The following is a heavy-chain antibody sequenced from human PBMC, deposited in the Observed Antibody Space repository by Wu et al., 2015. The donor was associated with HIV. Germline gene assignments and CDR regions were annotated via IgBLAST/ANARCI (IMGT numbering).Heavy chain of an antibody. J-gene: IGHJ5*02. Sequence: QVQLQESGPGLVKTSETLSLTCVVSGYSISSDYYWGWIRQPPGKGLEWIGSIFHSGSTYYNPSLKSRVTMSIDTSKNQFSLKVNSVTATDTAIYYCARWEIDSSGWPHVFDPWGPGTLVIVSS. CDR1: GYSISSDYY. CDR3: ARWEIDSSGWPHVFDP. V-gene: IGHV4-38-2*01. CDR2: IFHSGST. D-gene: IGHD3-22*01.